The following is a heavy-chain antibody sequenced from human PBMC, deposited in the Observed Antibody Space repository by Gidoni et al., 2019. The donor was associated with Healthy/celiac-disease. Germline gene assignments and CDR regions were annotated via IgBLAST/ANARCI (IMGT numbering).Heavy chain of an antibody. CDR2: IRSKAYGGTT. J-gene: IGHJ6*02. CDR3: TRDRGLEYSSSDSGDV. V-gene: IGHV3-49*03. CDR1: GFPFGDYA. Sequence: EVQLEESGGGLVQPGRSLRLSCTASGFPFGDYAMSWFRQAPGKGLGWVGFIRSKAYGGTTEYAASVKGRVTISRDDSKSIAYLQMNSLKTEDTAVYYCTRDRGLEYSSSDSGDVWGQGTTVTVSS. D-gene: IGHD6-6*01.